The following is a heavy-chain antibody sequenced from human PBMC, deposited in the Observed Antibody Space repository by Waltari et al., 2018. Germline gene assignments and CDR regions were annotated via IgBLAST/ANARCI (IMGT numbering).Heavy chain of an antibody. J-gene: IGHJ4*02. CDR1: GFSPTTPAVG. CDR2: IYWDDHK. CDR3: TRTAGWVSDY. D-gene: IGHD6-25*01. V-gene: IGHV2-5*02. Sequence: QITLKESGPALVKPTQTLTLTCTFPGFSPTTPAVGVAWIRQPPGKALVCLALIYWDDHKWYSPSLRCRLAISKDSSRNQVVFTVANVDPVDTGKYYGTRTAGWVSDYWGEGTPVTVSA.